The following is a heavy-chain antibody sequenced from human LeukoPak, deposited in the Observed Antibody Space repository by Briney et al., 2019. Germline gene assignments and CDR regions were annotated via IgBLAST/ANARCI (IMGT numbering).Heavy chain of an antibody. D-gene: IGHD6-19*01. V-gene: IGHV3-33*01. CDR1: GFTFSSYG. Sequence: GGSLRLSCAASGFTFSSYGMHWVRQAPGKGLEWVAVIWYDGSNKYYADSVKGRFTISRDNSKNTLYLQMNSLRAEDTAVYYCARALSSGWYDCLDYWGQGTLVTVSS. J-gene: IGHJ4*02. CDR3: ARALSSGWYDCLDY. CDR2: IWYDGSNK.